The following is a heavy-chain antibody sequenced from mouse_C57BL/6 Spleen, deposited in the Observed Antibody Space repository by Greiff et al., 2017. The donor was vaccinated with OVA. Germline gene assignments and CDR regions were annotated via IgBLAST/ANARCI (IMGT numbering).Heavy chain of an antibody. J-gene: IGHJ2*01. Sequence: EVQLQQSGPELVKPGASVKMSCKASGYTFTDYNMHWVKQSHGKSLEWIGYINPNNGGTSYNQKFKGKATLTVNKSSSTAYMELRSLTSEDSAVYYCARGSYYGSSYPYFDYWGQGTTLTVSS. D-gene: IGHD1-1*01. CDR2: INPNNGGT. CDR3: ARGSYYGSSYPYFDY. CDR1: GYTFTDYN. V-gene: IGHV1-22*01.